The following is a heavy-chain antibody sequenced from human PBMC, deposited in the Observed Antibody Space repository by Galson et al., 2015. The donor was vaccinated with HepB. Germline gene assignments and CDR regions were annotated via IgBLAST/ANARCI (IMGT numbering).Heavy chain of an antibody. CDR2: IIPIFGTA. D-gene: IGHD5-12*01. CDR1: GGTFSSYA. J-gene: IGHJ4*02. CDR3: ARDDPKKMGTMNY. V-gene: IGHV1-69*13. Sequence: SVKVSCKASGGTFSSYAISWVRQAPGQGLEWMGGIIPIFGTANYAQKFQGRVTITADESTSTAYMELSSLRSEDTAVYYCARDDPKKMGTMNYWGQGTLVTVSS.